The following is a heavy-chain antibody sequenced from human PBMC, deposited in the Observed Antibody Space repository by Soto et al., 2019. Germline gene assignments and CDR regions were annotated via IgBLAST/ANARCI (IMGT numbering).Heavy chain of an antibody. CDR2: ISSSSSYI. Sequence: EVQLGESGGGLVKPGGSLRLSCAASGFTFSSYSMNWVRQAPGKGLEWVSSISSSSSYIYYADSVKGRFTISRDNAKNSLYLQMTSLRAEDTAVYYCARALIRAAAGKHFDYWGQGSLVTVSS. V-gene: IGHV3-21*01. J-gene: IGHJ4*02. D-gene: IGHD6-13*01. CDR3: ARALIRAAAGKHFDY. CDR1: GFTFSSYS.